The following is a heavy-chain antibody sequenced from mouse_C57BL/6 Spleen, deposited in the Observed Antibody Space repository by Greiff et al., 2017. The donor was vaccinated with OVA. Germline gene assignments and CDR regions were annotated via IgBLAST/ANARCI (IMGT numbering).Heavy chain of an antibody. CDR2: IDPSDSYT. J-gene: IGHJ2*01. D-gene: IGHD2-5*01. CDR3: ARWDYSTVFDY. Sequence: QVQLQQSGAELVMPGASVKLSCKASGYTFTSYWMHWVKQRPGQGLEWIGEIDPSDSYTNYNQKFKGKSTLTVDKSSSTAYMQLSSLTSEDSAVYYCARWDYSTVFDYWGQGTTLTVSS. V-gene: IGHV1-69*01. CDR1: GYTFTSYW.